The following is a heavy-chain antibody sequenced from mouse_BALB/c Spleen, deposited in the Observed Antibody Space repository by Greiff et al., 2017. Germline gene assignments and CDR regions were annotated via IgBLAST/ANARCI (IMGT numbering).Heavy chain of an antibody. J-gene: IGHJ4*01. V-gene: IGHV1-18*01. Sequence: EVQLQQPGAELVKPGASVKLSCKASGYTFTDYNMDWVKQSHGKSLEWIGDINPNNGGTIYNQKFKGKATLTVDKSSSTAYMELRSLTSEDTAVYYCARSEGTDAMDYWGQGTSVTVSS. CDR1: GYTFTDYN. CDR2: INPNNGGT. CDR3: ARSEGTDAMDY. D-gene: IGHD3-3*01.